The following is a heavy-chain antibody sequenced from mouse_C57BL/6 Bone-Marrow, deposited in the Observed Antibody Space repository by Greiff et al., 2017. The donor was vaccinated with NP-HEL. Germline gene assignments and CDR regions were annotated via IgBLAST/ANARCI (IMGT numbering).Heavy chain of an antibody. V-gene: IGHV1-26*01. CDR1: GYTFTDYY. CDR3: ASPGRGSSYDAMDY. Sequence: EVQLQQSGPELVKPGASVKISCKASGYTFTDYYMNWVKQSHGKSLEWIGDINPNNGGTSYNQKFKGKATLTVDKSSSTAYMELRSLTSEDSAVYYCASPGRGSSYDAMDYWGQGTSVTVSS. J-gene: IGHJ4*01. D-gene: IGHD1-1*01. CDR2: INPNNGGT.